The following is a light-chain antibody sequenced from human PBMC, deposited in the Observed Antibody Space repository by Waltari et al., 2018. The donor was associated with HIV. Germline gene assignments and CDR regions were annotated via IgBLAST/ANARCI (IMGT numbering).Light chain of an antibody. CDR3: TSYTSGATWV. Sequence: QSALTQPASVSGSPGQSITILCPGTSSDVGNYNYVSWFQHHPDTAPKLIIYDDKKRPAGISRRFSGSKSGKTASLIISGLQPEDEADYFCTSYTSGATWVFGGGTRVTVL. CDR1: SSDVGNYNY. J-gene: IGLJ2*01. CDR2: DDK. V-gene: IGLV2-14*02.